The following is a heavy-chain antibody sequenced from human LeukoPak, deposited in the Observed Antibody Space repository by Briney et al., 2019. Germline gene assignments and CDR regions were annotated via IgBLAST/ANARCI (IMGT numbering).Heavy chain of an antibody. D-gene: IGHD6-19*01. CDR1: GFTFSSYD. CDR3: ARGSGWYHFDY. V-gene: IGHV3-48*01. CDR2: ISSSSRTI. J-gene: IGHJ4*02. Sequence: GGSLRLSCAASGFTFSSYDMSWVRQAPGKGLEWVSYISSSSRTIYYADSVKGRFTISRDSAKNSLYLQMNSLRAEDTAVYYCARGSGWYHFDYWGQGTLVTVSS.